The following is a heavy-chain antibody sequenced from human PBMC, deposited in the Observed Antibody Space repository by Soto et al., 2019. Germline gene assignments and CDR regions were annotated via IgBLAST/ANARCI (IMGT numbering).Heavy chain of an antibody. Sequence: ASVKVSCKASGGTFSSYAISWVRQAPGQGLEWMGGIIPIFGTANYAQKFQGRVTITADESTSTAYMELSSLRSGDTAVYYCARGDYDSSGSLDYWGQGTLVTVSS. J-gene: IGHJ4*02. CDR2: IIPIFGTA. CDR1: GGTFSSYA. CDR3: ARGDYDSSGSLDY. V-gene: IGHV1-69*13. D-gene: IGHD3-22*01.